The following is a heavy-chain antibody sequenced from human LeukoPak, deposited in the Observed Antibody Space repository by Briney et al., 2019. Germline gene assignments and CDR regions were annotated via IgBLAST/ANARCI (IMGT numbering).Heavy chain of an antibody. Sequence: GGSLRLSCAASGFTFSDYYMSWLRQAPGKGLEGVSYISSSGSTIYYADSVKGRFTISRDNAKNSLYLQMNSLRAEDTAVYYCARIHYGSGGYQPLDYWGQGTLVTVSS. J-gene: IGHJ4*02. CDR3: ARIHYGSGGYQPLDY. V-gene: IGHV3-11*01. CDR1: GFTFSDYY. CDR2: ISSSGSTI. D-gene: IGHD3-10*01.